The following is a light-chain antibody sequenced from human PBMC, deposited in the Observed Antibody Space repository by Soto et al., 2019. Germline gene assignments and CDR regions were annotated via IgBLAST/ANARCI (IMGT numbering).Light chain of an antibody. CDR2: AAS. CDR1: QSISTY. CDR3: QQCSSAPPYT. Sequence: DIQMTQSPSSLSASVGDTVTIACRASQSISTYLNWYQQKPGKAPWLLIYAASDLHTGVPSRFSVSGSGTDYTLTISSLQPEDFATFYCQQCSSAPPYTFGQGTKLEMK. J-gene: IGKJ2*01. V-gene: IGKV1-39*01.